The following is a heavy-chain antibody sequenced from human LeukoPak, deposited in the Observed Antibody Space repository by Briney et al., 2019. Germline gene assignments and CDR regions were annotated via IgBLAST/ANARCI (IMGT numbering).Heavy chain of an antibody. Sequence: SETLSLTCTVSGGSISSYYWSWIRQPPGKGLEWIGYIYYSGSTNYNPSLKSRVTISVDTSKNQFSLKLSSVTAADTAVYYCARQAAFVVVPAAMGTRAFDIWGQGTMVTVSS. CDR3: ARQAAFVVVPAAMGTRAFDI. D-gene: IGHD2-2*01. CDR1: GGSISSYY. V-gene: IGHV4-59*01. J-gene: IGHJ3*02. CDR2: IYYSGST.